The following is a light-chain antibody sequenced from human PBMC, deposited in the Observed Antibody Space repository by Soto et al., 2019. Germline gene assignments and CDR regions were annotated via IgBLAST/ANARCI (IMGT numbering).Light chain of an antibody. CDR3: SSYTSSSTYVV. CDR1: SSDVGGYKY. Sequence: QSALTQPPSASGSPGQSVTISCTGTSSDVGGYKYVSWYQQHPGKAPKLMIYDVSNRPSGVSNRFSGSKSGNTASLTISGLQAEDEADYYCSSYTSSSTYVVFGGGTKLTVL. V-gene: IGLV2-14*01. CDR2: DVS. J-gene: IGLJ2*01.